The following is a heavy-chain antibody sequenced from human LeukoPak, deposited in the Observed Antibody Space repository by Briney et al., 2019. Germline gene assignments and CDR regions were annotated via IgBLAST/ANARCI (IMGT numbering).Heavy chain of an antibody. D-gene: IGHD4-11*01. J-gene: IGHJ6*02. CDR3: AKDYSNYYYYGMDV. CDR2: ISYDGSNK. V-gene: IGHV3-30*18. CDR1: GFTFSSYG. Sequence: GGSLRLSCAASGFTFSSYGMHWVRQAPGKGLEWVAVISYDGSNKYYADSVKGRFTISRDNSKNTLYLQMNSLRAEDTAVYCCAKDYSNYYYYGMDVWGQGTTVTVSS.